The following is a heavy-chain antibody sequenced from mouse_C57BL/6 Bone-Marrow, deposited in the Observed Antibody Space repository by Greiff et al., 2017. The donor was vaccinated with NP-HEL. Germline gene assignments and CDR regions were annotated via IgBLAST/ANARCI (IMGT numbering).Heavy chain of an antibody. Sequence: QVQLQQPGAELVKPGASVKLSCTASGFTFTSYWMHWVKQRPGQGLEWIGMIHPNSGSTNYTEKFKSKATLTVDKSSSTAYMQLSSLTSEDSAVYYWARGKRAMYFDVWGTGTTVTVSS. D-gene: IGHD1-1*01. CDR3: ARGKRAMYFDV. CDR2: IHPNSGST. CDR1: GFTFTSYW. V-gene: IGHV1-64*01. J-gene: IGHJ1*03.